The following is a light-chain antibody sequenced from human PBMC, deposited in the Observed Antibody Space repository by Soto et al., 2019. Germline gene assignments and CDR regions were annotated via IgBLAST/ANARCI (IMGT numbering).Light chain of an antibody. CDR2: GAS. V-gene: IGKV3-20*01. CDR3: QQYGSSPWT. Sequence: EIVLTQSPGTLSLSPGERATLSCRASQSVSSSYLAWYQQKPGQAPRPLIYGASSRAIGIPDSFSGSGSGTDFSLPISRLEPEDFAVYYCQQYGSSPWTFGQGTKVEIK. J-gene: IGKJ1*01. CDR1: QSVSSSY.